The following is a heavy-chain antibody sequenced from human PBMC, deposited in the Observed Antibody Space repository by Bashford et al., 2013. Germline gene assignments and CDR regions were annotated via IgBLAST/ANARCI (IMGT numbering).Heavy chain of an antibody. V-gene: IGHV4-59*08. D-gene: IGHD6-19*01. J-gene: IGHJ4*02. CDR2: IYYSGST. CDR1: GGSISSYY. Sequence: SETLSLTCTVSGGSISSYYWSWIRQPPGKGLEWIGYIYYSGSTNYNPSLKSRVTISVDTSKNQFSLKLSSVTAADTAVYYCARPQHPYSSVVFDYWGQGTLVTVSS. CDR3: ARPQHPYSSVVFDY.